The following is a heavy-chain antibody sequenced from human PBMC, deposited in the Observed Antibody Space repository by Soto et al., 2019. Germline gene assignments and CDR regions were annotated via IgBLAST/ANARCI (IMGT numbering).Heavy chain of an antibody. V-gene: IGHV3-9*01. CDR3: AKAMAADGPLHFDY. J-gene: IGHJ4*02. CDR1: GFTFDDYA. CDR2: ISWNSGSI. Sequence: PGGSLRLSCAASGFTFDDYAMHWVRQAPGKGLEWVSGISWNSGSIGYADSVKGRFTISRDNAKNSLYLQMNSLRAEDTALYYCAKAMAADGPLHFDYWGQGTLVTVSS.